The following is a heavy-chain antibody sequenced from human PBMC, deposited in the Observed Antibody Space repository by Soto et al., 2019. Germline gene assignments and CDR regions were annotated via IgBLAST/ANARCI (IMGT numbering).Heavy chain of an antibody. CDR3: ARDLTSRVFDY. V-gene: IGHV1-3*01. Sequence: GASVKVSCKASGYTFTSYAMHWVRQAPGQRLERMGWINAGNGNTKYSQKIQGRITITRDTSASTAYMELSSLRSEDTAVYYCARDLTSRVFDYWGQGTLVTVSS. CDR2: INAGNGNT. CDR1: GYTFTSYA. D-gene: IGHD3-9*01. J-gene: IGHJ4*02.